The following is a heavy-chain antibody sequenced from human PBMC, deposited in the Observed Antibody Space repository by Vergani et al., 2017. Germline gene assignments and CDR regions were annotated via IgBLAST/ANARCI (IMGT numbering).Heavy chain of an antibody. CDR2: INPTTGNP. V-gene: IGHV7-4-1*01. J-gene: IGHJ4*02. CDR3: ARAKRGRLAVGATDS. D-gene: IGHD6-19*01. CDR1: GYTFTSYA. Sequence: QVQLVQSGAEVKKPGASVKVSCKASGYTFTSYAMHWVRQAPGQRLEWMGWINPTTGNPTYARAFTGRFVFSLDTSISTAYLQIGSLKAEDTAVYFCARAKRGRLAVGATDSWGQGTLLTVSS.